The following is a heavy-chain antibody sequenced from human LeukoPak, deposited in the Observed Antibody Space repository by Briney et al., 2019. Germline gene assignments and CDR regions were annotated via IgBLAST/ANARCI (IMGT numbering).Heavy chain of an antibody. CDR2: IRYDGSNK. CDR3: AKDGRGAVAGLFDY. J-gene: IGHJ4*02. CDR1: GFTVSSNY. V-gene: IGHV3-30*02. D-gene: IGHD6-19*01. Sequence: GGSLRLSCAASGFTVSSNYMNWVRQAPGKGLEWVAFIRYDGSNKYYADSVKGRFTISRDNSKNTLYLQMNSLRAEDTAVYYCAKDGRGAVAGLFDYWGQGTLVTVSS.